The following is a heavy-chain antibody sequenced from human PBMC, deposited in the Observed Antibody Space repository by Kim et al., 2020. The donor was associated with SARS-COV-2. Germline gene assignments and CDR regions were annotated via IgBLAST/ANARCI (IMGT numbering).Heavy chain of an antibody. D-gene: IGHD6-19*01. Sequence: GGSLRLSCATSGVYVIHWVRQAPGKGLEWVAAMSFDGFSKYFADSVMGRFTISRDSSKNMVWLQLNSLRDEDSAMYYCATEGGTSGRCGYFDYWSQGTLV. V-gene: IGHV3-30*04. J-gene: IGHJ4*02. CDR2: MSFDGFSK. CDR1: GVYV. CDR3: ATEGGTSGRCGYFDY.